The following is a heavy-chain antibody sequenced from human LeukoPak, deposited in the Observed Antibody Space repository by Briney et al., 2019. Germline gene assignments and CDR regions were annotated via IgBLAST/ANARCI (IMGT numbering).Heavy chain of an antibody. D-gene: IGHD2-8*01. J-gene: IGHJ5*02. CDR2: MNPNSGNT. V-gene: IGHV1-8*01. Sequence: ASVKVSCKASGYTFTSYDINWVRQAPGQGLEWMGWMNPNSGNTGYAQKFQGRVTITRNTSISTAYMELSSLRSEDTAVYYCARGLIIGNWFDPWGQGTLVIVSS. CDR1: GYTFTSYD. CDR3: ARGLIIGNWFDP.